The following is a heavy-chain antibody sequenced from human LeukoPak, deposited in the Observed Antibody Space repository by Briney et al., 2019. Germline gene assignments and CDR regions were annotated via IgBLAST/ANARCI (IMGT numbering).Heavy chain of an antibody. Sequence: GGSLRLSCAASGFTLSSYWMHWVRQAPGKGLVWVSRISSDGSSTTYADSVKGRFTISRDNAMNTAYLQMNSPRVEDTAVYYCTRVPVGSNGWFDPWGQGTLVTVSS. D-gene: IGHD4-23*01. CDR3: TRVPVGSNGWFDP. CDR2: ISSDGSST. J-gene: IGHJ5*02. V-gene: IGHV3-74*01. CDR1: GFTLSSYW.